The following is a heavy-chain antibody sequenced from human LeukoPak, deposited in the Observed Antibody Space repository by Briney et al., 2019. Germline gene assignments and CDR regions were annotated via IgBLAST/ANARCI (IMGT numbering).Heavy chain of an antibody. D-gene: IGHD6-19*01. J-gene: IGHJ4*02. CDR2: ISWNSGSI. CDR1: GFTFDDYA. V-gene: IGHV3-9*01. CDR3: AKARGSVTGTNSFDY. Sequence: GGPLRLSCAASGFTFDDYAMHWVRQAPGKGLEWVSSISWNSGSIGYADSVKGRFPISRDNAKNSLYLQMNSLRPEDTALYYRAKARGSVTGTNSFDYWGQGTLVTVSS.